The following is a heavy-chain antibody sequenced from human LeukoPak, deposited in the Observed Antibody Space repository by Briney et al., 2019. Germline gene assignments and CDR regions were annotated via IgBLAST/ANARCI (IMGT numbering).Heavy chain of an antibody. J-gene: IGHJ6*03. V-gene: IGHV7-4-1*02. CDR3: ARGGGQWLVFWYYYYMDV. Sequence: GASVKVSCKASGYTFTSYAMNWVRQAPGQGLEWMGWINTNAGNPTYAQGFTGRFVFSLDTSVSTAYLQISSLKAEDTAVYYCARGGGQWLVFWYYYYMDVWGKGTTVTVSS. D-gene: IGHD6-19*01. CDR2: INTNAGNP. CDR1: GYTFTSYA.